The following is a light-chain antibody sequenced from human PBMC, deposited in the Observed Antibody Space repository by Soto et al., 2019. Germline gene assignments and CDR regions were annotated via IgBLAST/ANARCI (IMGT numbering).Light chain of an antibody. CDR1: QNVHSN. J-gene: IGKJ4*01. V-gene: IGKV3-15*01. Sequence: EIVMTQSPATLPVSPGERVTLSCRASQNVHSNLAWFQQIPGQAPTLLIYGPSSRATGIPARFSGSGSGTEFTLTISSLQPEDFAVYYCQQYTDWPWCIFGGGTKVVIK. CDR3: QQYTDWPWCI. CDR2: GPS.